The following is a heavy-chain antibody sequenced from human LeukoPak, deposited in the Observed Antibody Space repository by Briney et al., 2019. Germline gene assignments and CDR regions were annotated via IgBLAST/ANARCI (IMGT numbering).Heavy chain of an antibody. CDR1: KNTFSDQY. Sequence: GASVKVSCKASKNTFSDQYIHWVQQAPGKGLEWMGRVDPKDGEAMYAEKFQGRAIISIDTSTDTAYMELSSLRSEDTAVYYCAAGGQQLFGTARWYFDLWGRGTQVTVSS. J-gene: IGHJ2*01. CDR3: AAGGQQLFGTARWYFDL. D-gene: IGHD6-13*01. V-gene: IGHV1-69-2*01. CDR2: VDPKDGEA.